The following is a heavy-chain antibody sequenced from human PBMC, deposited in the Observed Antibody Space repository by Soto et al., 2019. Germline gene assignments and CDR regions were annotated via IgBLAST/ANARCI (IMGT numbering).Heavy chain of an antibody. V-gene: IGHV1-18*01. CDR2: ISAYDGKT. Sequence: QVQLVQSGAEVKKPGASVKVSCKASGYAFNTYGINWVRQAPGQGLELMGWISAYDGKTTYAEKFQDRVTMTTDTSTSTAYMELRSLTSEDTAVDYCASDPHDFCTSYSFDPWGQGTLVTVSS. J-gene: IGHJ5*02. D-gene: IGHD3-3*01. CDR1: GYAFNTYG. CDR3: ASDPHDFCTSYSFDP.